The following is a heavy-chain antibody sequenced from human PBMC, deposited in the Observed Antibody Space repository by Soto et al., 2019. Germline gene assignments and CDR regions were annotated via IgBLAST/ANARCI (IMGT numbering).Heavy chain of an antibody. J-gene: IGHJ4*02. CDR2: LTSSGGTT. V-gene: IGHV3-23*01. CDR3: AKLSGDSWGYFDY. D-gene: IGHD2-21*02. CDR1: GFTFSSYA. Sequence: GGSLRLSCAASGFTFSSYAMSWVRQAPGKGLEWVSALTSSGGTTYYADSVKGRFTISRDNSKNTLYLQMNSLGAEDTAVYYCAKLSGDSWGYFDYWGQGTLVTVSS.